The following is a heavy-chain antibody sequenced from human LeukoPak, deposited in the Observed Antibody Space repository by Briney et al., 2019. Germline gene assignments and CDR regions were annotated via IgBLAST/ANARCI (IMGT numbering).Heavy chain of an antibody. CDR1: GGTFSSYA. CDR2: IIPIFGTA. D-gene: IGHD6-13*01. V-gene: IGHV1-69*05. J-gene: IGHJ4*02. CDR3: ARDRTRYSSSWHLFDY. Sequence: ASVKVSCKASGGTFSSYAISWERQAPGQGLEWMGGIIPIFGTANYAQKFQGRVTITTDESTSTAYMELSSLRSEDTAVYYCARDRTRYSSSWHLFDYWGQGTLVTVSS.